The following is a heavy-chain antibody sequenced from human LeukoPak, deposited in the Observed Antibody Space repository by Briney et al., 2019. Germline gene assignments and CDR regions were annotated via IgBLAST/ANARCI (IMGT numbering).Heavy chain of an antibody. Sequence: SETLSLTCAIYSESFSGYFWSWIRQPPGKGLEWIGEINHSGSTKYNPSLKSRVSISIDTSKNQFSLKLSSVTAADTAMYYCARQGYADFSSRPFDYWGQGTLVTVSS. J-gene: IGHJ4*02. CDR2: INHSGST. CDR3: ARQGYADFSSRPFDY. CDR1: SESFSGYF. V-gene: IGHV4-34*01. D-gene: IGHD4-17*01.